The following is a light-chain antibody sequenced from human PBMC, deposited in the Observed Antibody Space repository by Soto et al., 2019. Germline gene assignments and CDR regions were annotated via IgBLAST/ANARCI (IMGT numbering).Light chain of an antibody. CDR1: QSVSSY. J-gene: IGKJ5*01. V-gene: IGKV3-11*01. CDR3: QQRSNWPPIT. CDR2: DAS. Sequence: EIVLRHSPATLSLSPGERATLSCRASQSVSSYLAWYQQKPGQAPRLLIYDASNRATGIPARCSGSGSGTDFTLTISSLEPEDFAVYYCQQRSNWPPITFGQGTRLEIK.